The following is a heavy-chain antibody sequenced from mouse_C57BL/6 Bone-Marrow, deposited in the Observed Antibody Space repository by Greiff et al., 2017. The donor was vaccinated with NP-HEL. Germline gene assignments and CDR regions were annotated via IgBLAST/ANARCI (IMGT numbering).Heavy chain of an antibody. CDR3: ARSRGYVYWYFDV. V-gene: IGHV1-19*01. CDR2: INPYNGGT. D-gene: IGHD3-2*02. J-gene: IGHJ1*03. CDR1: GYTFPDYY. Sequence: EVKLQESGPVLVKPGASVKMSCKASGYTFPDYYMNCVKQSHGKSLEWIGVINPYNGGTSYNQKFKGKATLTVDKSSSTAYMELNSLTSEDSAVYYCARSRGYVYWYFDVWGTGTTVTVSS.